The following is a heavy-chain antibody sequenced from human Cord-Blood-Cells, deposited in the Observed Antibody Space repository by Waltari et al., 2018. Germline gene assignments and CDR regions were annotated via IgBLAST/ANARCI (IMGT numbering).Heavy chain of an antibody. CDR3: TTHPSAGYSSGLDY. V-gene: IGHV3-15*01. CDR1: GFTFSNAW. D-gene: IGHD6-25*01. J-gene: IGHJ4*02. Sequence: EVQLVESGGGLVKPGGSLRLSCAASGFTFSNAWMSWVRRAPGKGLEWVGRIKSKTDGGTTDYAAPVKGRFTISRDDSKNTLYLQMNSLKTEDTAVYYCTTHPSAGYSSGLDYWGQGTLVTVSS. CDR2: IKSKTDGGTT.